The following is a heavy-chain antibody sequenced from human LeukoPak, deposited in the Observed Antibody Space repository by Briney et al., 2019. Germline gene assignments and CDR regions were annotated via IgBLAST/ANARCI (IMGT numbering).Heavy chain of an antibody. V-gene: IGHV4-34*01. Sequence: SETLSLTCAVYGGSFSGYYWSWIRQPPGKGLEWIGEINHSGSTNYNPSLKSRVTISVDTSKNQFSLKLSSVTAADTAVCYCARGRGTWQLAPFDYWGQGTLVTVSS. J-gene: IGHJ4*02. CDR1: GGSFSGYY. CDR2: INHSGST. D-gene: IGHD6-6*01. CDR3: ARGRGTWQLAPFDY.